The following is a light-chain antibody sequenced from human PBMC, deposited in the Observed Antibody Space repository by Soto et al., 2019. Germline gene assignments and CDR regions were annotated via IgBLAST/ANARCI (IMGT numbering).Light chain of an antibody. CDR1: QSVSSTY. CDR3: QQYGSSPPWT. J-gene: IGKJ3*01. CDR2: GAS. V-gene: IGKV3-20*01. Sequence: EIVLTQSPGTLSLSPGERATLSCRASQSVSSTYLAWYQQKLGQAPRLLIYGASSRATGIPDRFSGSGSGTDFTLTISRLEPEDFAVYYCQQYGSSPPWTFGPGTKVDIK.